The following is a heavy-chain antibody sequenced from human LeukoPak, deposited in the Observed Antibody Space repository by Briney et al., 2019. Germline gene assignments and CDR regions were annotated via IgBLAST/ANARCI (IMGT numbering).Heavy chain of an antibody. J-gene: IGHJ3*02. CDR1: GFTFSSYG. Sequence: GGSLRLSCAASGFTFSSYGMHWVRQAPGKGLEWEAVIWYDGSNKYYADSVKGRFTISRDNSKNTLYLQMNSLRAEDTAVYYCAREKSPLRLSFSAFDIWGQGTMVTVSS. V-gene: IGHV3-33*01. CDR3: AREKSPLRLSFSAFDI. CDR2: IWYDGSNK. D-gene: IGHD4-17*01.